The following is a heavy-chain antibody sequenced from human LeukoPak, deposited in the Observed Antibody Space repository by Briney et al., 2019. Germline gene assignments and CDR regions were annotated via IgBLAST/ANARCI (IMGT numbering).Heavy chain of an antibody. CDR1: GFTFDDYG. CDR2: VIRDGSFT. J-gene: IGHJ4*02. V-gene: IGHV3-74*01. CDR3: VRDGDDFNFDY. D-gene: IGHD5-24*01. Sequence: PGGSLRLSCGASGFTFDDYGMHWVRQAPGKGLEWVSRVIRDGSFTNYADSVKGRFTISRDNAKNTLYLQMSSLRAEDTAVYFCVRDGDDFNFDYWGQGSLVTVSS.